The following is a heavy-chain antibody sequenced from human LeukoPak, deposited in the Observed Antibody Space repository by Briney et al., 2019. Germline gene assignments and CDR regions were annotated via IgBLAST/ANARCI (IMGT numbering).Heavy chain of an antibody. Sequence: SETPSLTCAVYGGSFSGYYWSWIRQPPGKGLEWIGEINHSGSTNYNPSLKSRVTISVDTSKNQFSLQLSSVTAADTAVYYCAREGYDFWSGSKRNWFDPWGQGTLVTVSS. V-gene: IGHV4-34*01. CDR2: INHSGST. CDR1: GGSFSGYY. CDR3: AREGYDFWSGSKRNWFDP. D-gene: IGHD3-3*01. J-gene: IGHJ5*02.